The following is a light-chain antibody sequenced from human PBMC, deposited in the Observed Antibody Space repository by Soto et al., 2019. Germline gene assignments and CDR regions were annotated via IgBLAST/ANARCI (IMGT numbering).Light chain of an antibody. J-gene: IGKJ1*01. CDR3: QQYNYWPPWT. CDR2: GAS. V-gene: IGKV3-15*01. CDR1: QSVSSN. Sequence: EIVMTQSPATLSVSPGGRATLSCRASQSVSSNLAWYQQKPGQAPRLLIYGASSRATGIPARFSGSGSGTEFTLTISSLQSEDFAVYYCQQYNYWPPWTFGQGTKVEIK.